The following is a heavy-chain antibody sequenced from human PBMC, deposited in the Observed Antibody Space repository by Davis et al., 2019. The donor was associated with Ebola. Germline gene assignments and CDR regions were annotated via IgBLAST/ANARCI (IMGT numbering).Heavy chain of an antibody. V-gene: IGHV4-39*01. CDR2: IYYSGST. D-gene: IGHD2-2*01. CDR3: ARHERGLYCSSTSCYFFPNWFDP. J-gene: IGHJ5*02. Sequence: SETLSLTCAVSGGSISSSNWWSWIRQPPGKGLEWIGSIYYSGSTYYNPSLKSRVTISVDTSKNQFSLKLSSVTAADTAVYYCARHERGLYCSSTSCYFFPNWFDPWGQGTLVTVSS. CDR1: GGSISSSNW.